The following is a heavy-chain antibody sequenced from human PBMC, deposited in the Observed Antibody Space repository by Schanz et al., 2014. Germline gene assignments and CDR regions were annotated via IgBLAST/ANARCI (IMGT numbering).Heavy chain of an antibody. CDR3: ARGEANWGQY. V-gene: IGHV7-4-1*02. CDR2: INTNTGNP. Sequence: QVQLVQSGSELTRPGASVKVSCKASGYNFTTYTMNWVRQAPGQGLEWMGWINTNTGNPTYAQGFTGRFVFSLDTSVSPAYLQISFLKADDTAVFFCARGEANWGQYWGQGTLVPVSS. D-gene: IGHD7-27*01. CDR1: GYNFTTYT. J-gene: IGHJ4*02.